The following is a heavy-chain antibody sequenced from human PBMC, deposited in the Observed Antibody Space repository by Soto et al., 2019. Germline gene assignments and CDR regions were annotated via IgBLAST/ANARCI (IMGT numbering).Heavy chain of an antibody. V-gene: IGHV4-30-4*01. CDR1: GGSISSGDYY. Sequence: QVQLQESGPGLVKPSQTLSLTCTVSGGSISSGDYYWSWIRQPPGKGLEWIVYIYYSGSTYYNPSLQSRVTISVDTSKNQFSLKLSSVTAADTAVYYCARTYSSSSDYYYYGMDVWGQGTTVTVSS. CDR2: IYYSGST. D-gene: IGHD6-6*01. CDR3: ARTYSSSSDYYYYGMDV. J-gene: IGHJ6*02.